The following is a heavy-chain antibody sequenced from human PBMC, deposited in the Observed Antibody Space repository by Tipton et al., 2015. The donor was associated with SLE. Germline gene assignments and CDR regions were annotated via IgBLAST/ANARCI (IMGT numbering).Heavy chain of an antibody. J-gene: IGHJ5*01. Sequence: TLSLTCTVSGGSISFSSSYWDWIRQSPGKGLEWIGNIFYSGNTRYRSSLKSRVTISVDTSKNQFSLKLSSVTAADTAVYYCACQYSSSSNWFDSWGQGTLVTVSS. CDR2: IFYSGNT. V-gene: IGHV4-39*01. D-gene: IGHD6-6*01. CDR3: ACQYSSSSNWFDS. CDR1: GGSISFSSSY.